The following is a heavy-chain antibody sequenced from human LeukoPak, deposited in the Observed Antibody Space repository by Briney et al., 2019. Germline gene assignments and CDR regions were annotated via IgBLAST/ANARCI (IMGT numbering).Heavy chain of an antibody. CDR3: TRDLTTTVVTRRAFDI. V-gene: IGHV3-49*04. Sequence: GGSLRLSCAASGFTFSSYAMSWVRQAPGKGLEWVGFIRSKAYGGTTEYAASVKGRFTISRDDSKSIAYLQMNSLKTEDTAVYYCTRDLTTTVVTRRAFDIWGQGTLVTVSS. J-gene: IGHJ3*02. CDR1: GFTFSSYA. D-gene: IGHD4-23*01. CDR2: IRSKAYGGTT.